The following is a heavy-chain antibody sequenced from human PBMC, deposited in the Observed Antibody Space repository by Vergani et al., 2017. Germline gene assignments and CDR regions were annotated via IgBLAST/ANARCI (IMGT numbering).Heavy chain of an antibody. J-gene: IGHJ2*01. CDR3: AKDTLLGSSWHHNYWYFDL. CDR2: ISGSGGST. V-gene: IGHV3-23*01. CDR1: GFTFSSYA. Sequence: EVQLLESGGGLVQPGGSLRLSCAASGFTFSSYAMSWVRQAPGKGLEWVSAISGSGGSTYYADSVKGRFTISRDNSKNTLYLQMNSLRAEDTAVYYCAKDTLLGSSWHHNYWYFDLWGRGTLVTVSS. D-gene: IGHD6-13*01.